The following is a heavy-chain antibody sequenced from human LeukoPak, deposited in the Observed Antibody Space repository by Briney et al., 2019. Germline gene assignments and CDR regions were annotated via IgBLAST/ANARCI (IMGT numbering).Heavy chain of an antibody. CDR3: ARRSSSGWGAFDI. CDR2: IYYSGST. Sequence: SETLSLTCTVSGGSISSYYWSWIRQPPGKGLEWIGYIYYSGSTNYNPSLKSRVTILVDTSKNQFSLKLSSVTAADTAVYYCARRSSSGWGAFDIWGQGTMVTVSS. V-gene: IGHV4-59*01. J-gene: IGHJ3*02. CDR1: GGSISSYY. D-gene: IGHD6-19*01.